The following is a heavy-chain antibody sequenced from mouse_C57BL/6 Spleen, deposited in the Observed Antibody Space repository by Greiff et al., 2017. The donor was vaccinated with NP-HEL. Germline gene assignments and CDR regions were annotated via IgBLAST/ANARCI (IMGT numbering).Heavy chain of an antibody. CDR1: GFTFSSYA. CDR3: AREGAGYGSWFAY. J-gene: IGHJ3*01. V-gene: IGHV5-4*01. Sequence: EVQGVESGGGLVKPGGSLKLSCAASGFTFSSYAMSWVRQTPEKRLEWVATISDGGSYTYYPDNVKGRFTISRDNAKNNLYLQMSQLKSEDTAMYYCAREGAGYGSWFAYRGQGTLVTVSA. D-gene: IGHD3-2*02. CDR2: ISDGGSYT.